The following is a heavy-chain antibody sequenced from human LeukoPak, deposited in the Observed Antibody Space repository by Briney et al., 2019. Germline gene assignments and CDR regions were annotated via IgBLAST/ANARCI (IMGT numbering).Heavy chain of an antibody. CDR1: GYTFTSYG. D-gene: IGHD6-13*01. CDR2: ISAYNGNT. J-gene: IGHJ3*02. Sequence: VASVKVSCKASGYTFTSYGISWVRQAPGQGLEWMGWISAYNGNTNYAQKLQGRVTMTTDTSTSTAYMELRSLRSDDTAVYYCARAPAAGTNDAFDIWGQGTMVTVSS. CDR3: ARAPAAGTNDAFDI. V-gene: IGHV1-18*01.